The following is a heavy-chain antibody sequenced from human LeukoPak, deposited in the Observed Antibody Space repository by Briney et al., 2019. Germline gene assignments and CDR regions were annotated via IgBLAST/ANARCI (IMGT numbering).Heavy chain of an antibody. CDR2: INPNSGGT. J-gene: IGHJ4*02. Sequence: ASVKVSCKASGYTFTGSYMHWVRQAPGQGLEWMGWINPNSGGTNYAQKFQGRVTMTRDTSISTAYMELSRLRSDDTAVYYCATVGYSGYDSSLFDYWGQGTLVTVSS. CDR3: ATVGYSGYDSSLFDY. D-gene: IGHD5-12*01. CDR1: GYTFTGSY. V-gene: IGHV1-2*02.